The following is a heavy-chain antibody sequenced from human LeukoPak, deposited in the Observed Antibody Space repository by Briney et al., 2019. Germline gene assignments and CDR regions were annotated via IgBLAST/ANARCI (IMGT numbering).Heavy chain of an antibody. CDR2: VSADGIDK. J-gene: IGHJ4*02. CDR1: GLSFSSYG. D-gene: IGHD6-13*01. V-gene: IGHV3-30*18. Sequence: GRSLRLSCAGAGLSFSSYGMHWVRQAPGKGLEWVAVVSADGIDKYYADSVTGPCPLSRDNSKNTLYLQMNSLRGEETAVYYCAKDGPYTSSFDYWGQGTLVTVSS. CDR3: AKDGPYTSSFDY.